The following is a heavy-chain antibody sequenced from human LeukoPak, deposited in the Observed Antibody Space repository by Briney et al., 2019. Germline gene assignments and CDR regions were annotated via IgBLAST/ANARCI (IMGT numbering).Heavy chain of an antibody. V-gene: IGHV1-2*02. CDR2: INPNSGGT. D-gene: IGHD2-2*02. CDR3: ARGRYCSSTSFYRGHFDY. J-gene: IGHJ4*02. CDR1: GYTFTGYY. Sequence: ASVKVSCKASGYTFTGYYMHWVRQAPGQGLEWMGWINPNSGGTNYAQKFQGRVTMTRDTSISTAYMELCRLRSDDPAVYYCARGRYCSSTSFYRGHFDYWGQGTQVTVSS.